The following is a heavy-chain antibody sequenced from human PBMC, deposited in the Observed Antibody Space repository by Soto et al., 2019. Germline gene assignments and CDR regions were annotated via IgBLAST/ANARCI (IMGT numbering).Heavy chain of an antibody. CDR2: ISYDGSNK. D-gene: IGHD3-10*01. Sequence: QVQLVESGGGVVQPGRSLRLSCAASGFTFSSYGMHWVRQAPGKGLEWVAVISYDGSNKYYADSVKGRFTISXDNXXXXXXXXXXXXXXXXXXXXXXAKNGPHVLLWFGELFFDYWGQGTLVTVSS. CDR3: AKNGPHVLLWFGELFFDY. V-gene: IGHV3-30*03. J-gene: IGHJ4*02. CDR1: GFTFSSYG.